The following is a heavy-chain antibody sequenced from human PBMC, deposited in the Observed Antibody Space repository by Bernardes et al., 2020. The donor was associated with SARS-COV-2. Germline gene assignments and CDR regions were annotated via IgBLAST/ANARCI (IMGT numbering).Heavy chain of an antibody. J-gene: IGHJ6*02. D-gene: IGHD2-15*01. CDR2: IYYSWCT. Sequence: SLPCTFSGGSISSHYWSWIRQPPGKELEWIGYIYYSWCTNYNPSLKSRVTISVDTSKNQFSLKLSSVTAADTAVYYCARAPVVIQWPLYYYYGMDVWGQGTTVTVSS. CDR1: GGSISSHY. V-gene: IGHV4-59*11. CDR3: ARAPVVIQWPLYYYYGMDV.